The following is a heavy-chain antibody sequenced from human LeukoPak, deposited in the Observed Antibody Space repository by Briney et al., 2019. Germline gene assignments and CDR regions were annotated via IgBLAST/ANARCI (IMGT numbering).Heavy chain of an antibody. CDR2: IKQDGSEK. CDR1: GFTFSSYW. Sequence: GGSLRLSCAASGFTFSSYWMSWVRQAPGKGLEWVANIKQDGSEKYYVDSVKGRFTISRDNAKNSLYLQMNSLRAEDTAVYYCARDLGVYNTIAMDVWGKGTTVTVSS. CDR3: ARDLGVYNTIAMDV. J-gene: IGHJ6*03. D-gene: IGHD1-1*01. V-gene: IGHV3-7*01.